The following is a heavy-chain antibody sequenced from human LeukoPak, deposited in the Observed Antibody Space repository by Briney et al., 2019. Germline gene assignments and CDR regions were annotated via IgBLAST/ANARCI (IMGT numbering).Heavy chain of an antibody. CDR3: AKDLAFCSGGSCAY. CDR1: GFTFSSYG. D-gene: IGHD2-15*01. Sequence: GGSLRLSCAASGFTFSSYGMHWVRQAPGKGLEWVAMIWSDGGVKYYADSVKGRFTISRDNSKNTLNLQMNSLRVEDTAVYYCAKDLAFCSGGSCAYWGQGSLVTVSS. CDR2: IWSDGGVK. V-gene: IGHV3-30*02. J-gene: IGHJ4*02.